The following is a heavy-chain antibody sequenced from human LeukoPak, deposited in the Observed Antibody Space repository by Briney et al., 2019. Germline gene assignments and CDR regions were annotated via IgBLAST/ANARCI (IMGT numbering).Heavy chain of an antibody. CDR2: ITFDGTTK. CDR1: GVTLSSYD. V-gene: IGHV3-30*04. D-gene: IGHD4-17*01. J-gene: IGHJ4*02. Sequence: PWRSLRLSCTASGVTLSSYDMHWIRQPPGKGLEWVAVITFDGTTKYYGDSVEGRFSVSKYNTKSTLYLQINTLRPPDTAMYNCATDYGDDEPIDYWGQGALVTVSS. CDR3: ATDYGDDEPIDY.